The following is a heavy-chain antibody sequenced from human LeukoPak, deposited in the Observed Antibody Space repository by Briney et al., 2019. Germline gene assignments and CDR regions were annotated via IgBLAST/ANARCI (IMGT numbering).Heavy chain of an antibody. CDR2: IHHSGST. D-gene: IGHD3-3*01. J-gene: IGHJ5*02. V-gene: IGHV4-34*01. CDR1: GGSFCGYY. CDR3: ARFFWSGYYRAFDP. Sequence: SETLYLTRAVYGGSFCGYYCRWIRQPPGKGPEWNGEIHHSGSTNYTPSLKSRVTISVDTSKNQFSLKLSSVTAADTAVYYCARFFWSGYYRAFDPWGQGTLVTVSS.